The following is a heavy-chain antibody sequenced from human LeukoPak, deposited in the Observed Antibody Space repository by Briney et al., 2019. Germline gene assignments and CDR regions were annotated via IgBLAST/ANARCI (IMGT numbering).Heavy chain of an antibody. J-gene: IGHJ4*02. D-gene: IGHD4-17*01. Sequence: GASGKVSCTASGGTFTIYAVSWVRQAPGQGLEWMGGIIPIFDTANYTQKFQGRVTITADESTSTAYMELSSLRSEDTAVYYCAARGDYGDYVRFDYWGQGTLGTVSS. CDR2: IIPIFDTA. V-gene: IGHV1-69*13. CDR3: AARGDYGDYVRFDY. CDR1: GGTFTIYA.